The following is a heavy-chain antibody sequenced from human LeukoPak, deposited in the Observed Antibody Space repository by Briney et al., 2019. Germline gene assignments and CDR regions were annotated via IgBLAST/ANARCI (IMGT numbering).Heavy chain of an antibody. CDR1: GGSISSGDYY. Sequence: SQTLSLTCTVSGGSISSGDYYWSWIRQPPGKGLEWIGYIYYSGSTYYNPSLKSRVTISVDTSKNQFSLKLSSVTAADTAVYYCARAGKGDFWSGFSYYFDYWGQGTLVTVSS. V-gene: IGHV4-30-4*01. CDR3: ARAGKGDFWSGFSYYFDY. D-gene: IGHD3-3*01. CDR2: IYYSGST. J-gene: IGHJ4*02.